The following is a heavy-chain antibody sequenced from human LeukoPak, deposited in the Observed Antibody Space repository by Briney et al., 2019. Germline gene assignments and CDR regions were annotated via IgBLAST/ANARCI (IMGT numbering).Heavy chain of an antibody. CDR2: IIPIFAMV. V-gene: IGHV1-69*04. CDR1: GGTLSSYA. D-gene: IGHD3-22*01. J-gene: IGHJ4*02. CDR3: ARADSSGYSLGENFDY. Sequence: ASVTVSCKASGGTLSSYALNWVRQAPGQGLEWIGRIIPIFAMVNYAQNFQGRVTITADKSTNTAYMELSSLRFEDTAFYYCARADSSGYSLGENFDYWGQGTLVTVSS.